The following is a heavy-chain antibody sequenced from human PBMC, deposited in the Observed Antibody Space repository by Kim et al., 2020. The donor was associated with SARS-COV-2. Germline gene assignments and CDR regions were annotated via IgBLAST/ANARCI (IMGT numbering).Heavy chain of an antibody. V-gene: IGHV1-69*01. D-gene: IGHD6-19*01. CDR3: ARDKSSGLDY. CDR2: A. Sequence: ANYAQKFQGRVTITADESTSTAYMELSSLRSEDTAVYYCARDKSSGLDYWGQGTLVTVSS. J-gene: IGHJ4*02.